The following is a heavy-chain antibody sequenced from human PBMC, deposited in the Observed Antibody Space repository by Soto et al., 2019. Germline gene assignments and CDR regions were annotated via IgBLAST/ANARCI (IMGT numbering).Heavy chain of an antibody. V-gene: IGHV1-69*13. Sequence: GASVKVSCKASGSTFSSYAISWVRQAPGQGLEWMGGIIPIFGTANYAQKFQGRVTITADESTSTAYMELSSLRSEDTAVYYCARVWGFDWSGSYYIVQAFYSWGQGTLVTVSS. CDR2: IIPIFGTA. CDR3: ARVWGFDWSGSYYIVQAFYS. J-gene: IGHJ5*01. CDR1: GSTFSSYA. D-gene: IGHD3-10*01.